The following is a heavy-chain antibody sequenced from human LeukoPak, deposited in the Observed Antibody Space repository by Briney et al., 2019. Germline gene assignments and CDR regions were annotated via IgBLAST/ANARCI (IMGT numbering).Heavy chain of an antibody. Sequence: GGSLRLSCAASGFTFDDYAMHWVRHAPGKGLEWVSLISWDGGSTYYADSVKGRFTISRDNSKNSLYLQMNSLRAEDTALYYCAKDMAAYYYSSGNIDYWGQGTLVTVSS. D-gene: IGHD3-10*01. V-gene: IGHV3-43D*03. CDR3: AKDMAAYYYSSGNIDY. CDR2: ISWDGGST. J-gene: IGHJ4*02. CDR1: GFTFDDYA.